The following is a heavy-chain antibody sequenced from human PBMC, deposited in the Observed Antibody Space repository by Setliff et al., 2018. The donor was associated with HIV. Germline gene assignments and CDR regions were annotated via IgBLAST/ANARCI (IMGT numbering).Heavy chain of an antibody. J-gene: IGHJ4*02. V-gene: IGHV4-61*02. CDR2: IYSNGKT. D-gene: IGHD2-8*01. CDR3: ARESPDGLDY. CDR1: SGSISSRSYY. Sequence: SETLSLTCTVSSGSISSRSYYWSWLRQPAGKGLEWIGRIYSNGKTDYNPSLKSRVTISEDTSKNQFSLKVNSVTAADTAMYFCARESPDGLDYWGQGSLVTVSS.